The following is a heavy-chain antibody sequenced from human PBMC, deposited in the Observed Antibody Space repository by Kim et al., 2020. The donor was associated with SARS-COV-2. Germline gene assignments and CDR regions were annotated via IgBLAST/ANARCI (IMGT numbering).Heavy chain of an antibody. D-gene: IGHD6-13*01. Sequence: SETLSLTCTVSGGSISSGGYYWSWIRQHPGKGLEWIGYIYYSGSTYYNPSLKSRVTISVDTSKNQFSLKLSSVTAADTAVYYCARAWMSSSFDPNWFDPWGQGTLVTVSS. CDR3: ARAWMSSSFDPNWFDP. V-gene: IGHV4-31*03. CDR2: IYYSGST. CDR1: GGSISSGGYY. J-gene: IGHJ5*02.